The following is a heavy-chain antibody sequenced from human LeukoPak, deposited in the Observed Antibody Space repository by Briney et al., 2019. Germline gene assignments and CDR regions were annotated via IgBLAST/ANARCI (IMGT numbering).Heavy chain of an antibody. D-gene: IGHD2-2*01. CDR1: GYTLSEIS. J-gene: IGHJ4*02. V-gene: IGHV1-24*01. Sequence: ASVKVSCKVSGYTLSEISMHWVRQAPGKGLEWMGGFDPEEGGTMYAQKFRGRVTLTEDTSTDTGYMELSSLRSEDTAVYYCATGPKYQGTGFDLGYWGQGTLVSVSS. CDR2: FDPEEGGT. CDR3: ATGPKYQGTGFDLGY.